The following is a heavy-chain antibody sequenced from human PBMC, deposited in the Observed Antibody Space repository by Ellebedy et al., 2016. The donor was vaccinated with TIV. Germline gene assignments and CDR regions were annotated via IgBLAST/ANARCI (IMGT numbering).Heavy chain of an antibody. V-gene: IGHV3-7*03. CDR1: DFSLSAYA. CDR3: VTWGQSYGR. J-gene: IGHJ4*02. D-gene: IGHD3-16*01. Sequence: PGGSLRLSCADSDFSLSAYALTWVRQAPGKGLEWVAHINPDGSAEYYVDSVKGRFTISRDNAKRSLFLQMNSLRVDDTAVYYCVTWGQSYGRWGQGSLVTISS. CDR2: INPDGSAE.